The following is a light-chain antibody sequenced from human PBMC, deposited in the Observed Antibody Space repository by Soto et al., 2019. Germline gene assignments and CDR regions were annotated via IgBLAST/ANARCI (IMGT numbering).Light chain of an antibody. V-gene: IGLV1-40*01. CDR1: SSNIRANFD. J-gene: IGLJ2*01. CDR2: GNN. CDR3: QSYDTSLSGSV. Sequence: QSVLTQPPSVSGAPGQRITISCTGSSSNIRANFDVHWYQHLPGTAPKLLIYGNNNRPSGVPDRFSGSRSATSASLAITGLQAEDEADYYCQSYDTSLSGSVFGGGTKLTVL.